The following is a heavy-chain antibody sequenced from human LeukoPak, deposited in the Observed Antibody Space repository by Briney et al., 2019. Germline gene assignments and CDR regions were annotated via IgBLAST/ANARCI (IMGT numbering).Heavy chain of an antibody. V-gene: IGHV4-34*01. CDR2: INHSGST. J-gene: IGHJ4*02. D-gene: IGHD3-22*01. Sequence: SETLSLTCAVYGGSFSGYYWSWIRQPPGKGLEWIGEINHSGSTNYNPSLKSRVTISVDTSKNQFSLKLSSVTAADTAVYYCARFNYDTETYYFDYWGQGTLVTVSS. CDR1: GGSFSGYY. CDR3: ARFNYDTETYYFDY.